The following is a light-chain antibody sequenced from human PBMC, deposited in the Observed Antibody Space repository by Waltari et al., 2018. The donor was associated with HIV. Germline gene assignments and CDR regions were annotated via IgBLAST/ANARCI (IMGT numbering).Light chain of an antibody. CDR2: DAS. J-gene: IGKJ4*01. CDR1: QSVSSY. V-gene: IGKV3-11*01. CDR3: QQRNNWPPSVT. Sequence: EIVLTQSPGTLSLSPGEGATLSCRASQSVSSYVAWYQHKPGQAPRLLIYDASKRATGIPARFSGSGSGTYCTLTISSLEPEDFAVYYCQQRNNWPPSVTFGGGTRVEI.